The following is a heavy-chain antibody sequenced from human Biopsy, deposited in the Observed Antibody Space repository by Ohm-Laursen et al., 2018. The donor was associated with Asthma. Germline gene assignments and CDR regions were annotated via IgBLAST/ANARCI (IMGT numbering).Heavy chain of an antibody. CDR1: GYTFNSAG. V-gene: IGHV1-18*03. Sequence: ASVKVSCNPSGYTFNSAGITWVRQAPGQGLEWMGWISVYNGNTKVAQKLQDRVTMITDTSTSTAYMELRSLRSDDMAVYFCARAVDYSHYYGIDVWGQGTTVTVS. J-gene: IGHJ6*02. CDR3: ARAVDYSHYYGIDV. CDR2: ISVYNGNT. D-gene: IGHD3-10*01.